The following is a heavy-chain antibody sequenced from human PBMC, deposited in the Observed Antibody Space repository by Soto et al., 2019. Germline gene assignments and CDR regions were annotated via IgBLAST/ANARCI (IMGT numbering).Heavy chain of an antibody. CDR2: ISSSGDSI. J-gene: IGHJ4*02. D-gene: IGHD4-17*01. Sequence: LRLSCAASGFTFRDYYMSWIRQAPGKGLEWVSYISSSGDSIYYADSVKGRFTVSRDNARNSLFLQMNSLGADDTAVYYCARDSNGNYLGVDNWGQGTLVTVSS. V-gene: IGHV3-11*01. CDR1: GFTFRDYY. CDR3: ARDSNGNYLGVDN.